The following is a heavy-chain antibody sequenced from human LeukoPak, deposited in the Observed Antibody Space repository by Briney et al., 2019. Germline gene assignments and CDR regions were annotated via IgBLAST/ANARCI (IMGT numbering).Heavy chain of an antibody. J-gene: IGHJ3*02. CDR2: INPNSGGT. CDR3: ARYPLKYCSSTSCQDAFDI. D-gene: IGHD2-2*01. CDR1: GYTFTGYY. Sequence: ASVKVSCKASGYTFTGYYMHWVRQAPGQGLEWMGWINPNSGGTNYAQKFQGRVTMTRDTSISTAYMELSRLRSDDTAVYYCARYPLKYCSSTSCQDAFDIWGQGTMVTVSS. V-gene: IGHV1-2*02.